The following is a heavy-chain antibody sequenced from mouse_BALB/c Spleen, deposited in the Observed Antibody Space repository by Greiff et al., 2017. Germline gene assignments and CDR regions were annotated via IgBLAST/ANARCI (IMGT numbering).Heavy chain of an antibody. CDR1: GYSITSGYY. D-gene: IGHD2-14*01. CDR3: AREKYDGVMDY. Sequence: EVKLQESGPGLVKPSQSLSLTCSVTGYSITSGYYWNWIRQFPGNKLEWMGYISYDGSNNYNPSLKNRISITRDTSKNQFFLKLNSVTTEDTATYYCAREKYDGVMDYWGQGTSVTVSS. J-gene: IGHJ4*01. V-gene: IGHV3-6*02. CDR2: ISYDGSN.